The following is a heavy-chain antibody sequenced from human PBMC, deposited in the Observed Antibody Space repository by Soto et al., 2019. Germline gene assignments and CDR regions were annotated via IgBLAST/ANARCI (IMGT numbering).Heavy chain of an antibody. D-gene: IGHD6-19*01. CDR3: VQTTGWPGFDF. Sequence: GGSLRLSCEASGFAVSRKYMTWVRQAPGKGLEWVSVIYGGGTTYYADSVKGRFTISRDTSKNTLYLQMNSLRAEDTAVYYCVQTTGWPGFDFWGPGTLVTVSS. J-gene: IGHJ4*02. CDR2: IYGGGTT. V-gene: IGHV3-53*01. CDR1: GFAVSRKY.